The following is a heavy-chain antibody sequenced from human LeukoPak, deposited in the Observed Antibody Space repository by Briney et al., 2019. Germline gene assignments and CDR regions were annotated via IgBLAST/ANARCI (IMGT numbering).Heavy chain of an antibody. CDR3: ARVGHIVATILPDY. CDR1: GGSFSGYS. J-gene: IGHJ4*02. CDR2: INHSGST. Sequence: SETLSLTCAVYGGSFSGYSWSWTRQPPGKGLEWIGEINHSGSTNYNPSLKSRVTISVDTSKNQFSLKLSSVTAADTAVYYCARVGHIVATILPDYWGQGTRVTVSS. D-gene: IGHD5-12*01. V-gene: IGHV4-34*01.